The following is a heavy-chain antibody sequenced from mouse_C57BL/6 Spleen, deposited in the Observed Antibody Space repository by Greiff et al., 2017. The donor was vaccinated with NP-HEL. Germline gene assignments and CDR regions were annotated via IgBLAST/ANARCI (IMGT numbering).Heavy chain of an antibody. D-gene: IGHD1-1*01. CDR1: GFTFSSYA. CDR3: ARGGLITTVVDFDY. V-gene: IGHV5-4*01. J-gene: IGHJ2*01. CDR2: ISDGGSYT. Sequence: EVQGVESGGGLVKPGGSLKLSCAASGFTFSSYAMSWVRQTPEKRLEWVATISDGGSYTYYPDNVKGRFTISRDNAKNNLYLQMSHLKSEDTAMYYCARGGLITTVVDFDYWGQGTTLTVSS.